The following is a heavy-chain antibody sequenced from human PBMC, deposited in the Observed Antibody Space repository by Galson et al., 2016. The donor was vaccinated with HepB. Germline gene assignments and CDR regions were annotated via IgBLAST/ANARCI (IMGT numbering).Heavy chain of an antibody. V-gene: IGHV3-21*01. Sequence: SLRLSCAASGLTFSSYSMNWVRQAPGKGLEWVSSISTSSRYIYYANSVKGRFTISRYNAKNSLYLQMNSLRAEDTAVYYCARDWVAWMETNTDANDYWGQGTLVTVSS. J-gene: IGHJ4*02. D-gene: IGHD5-12*01. CDR2: ISTSSRYI. CDR3: ARDWVAWMETNTDANDY. CDR1: GLTFSSYS.